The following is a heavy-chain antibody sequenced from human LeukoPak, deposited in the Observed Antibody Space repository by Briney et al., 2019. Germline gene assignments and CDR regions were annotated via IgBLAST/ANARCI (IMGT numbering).Heavy chain of an antibody. J-gene: IGHJ6*03. CDR1: GFTFSSYS. CDR3: ARDGYSGYDEGYMDV. CDR2: ISSSSSTI. Sequence: GGSLRLSCAASGFTFSSYSMNWVRQAPGKGLEWVSYISSSSSTIYYADSVKGRFTISRDNAKNSLYLQMNSLRAEDTAVYYCARDGYSGYDEGYMDVWGEGTTVTVSS. D-gene: IGHD5-12*01. V-gene: IGHV3-48*01.